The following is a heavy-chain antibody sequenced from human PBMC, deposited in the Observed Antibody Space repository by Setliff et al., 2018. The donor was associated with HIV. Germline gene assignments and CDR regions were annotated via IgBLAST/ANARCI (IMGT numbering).Heavy chain of an antibody. V-gene: IGHV1-69*13. Sequence: SVKVSCKASGGTFSSYTISWVRQAPGQGLEWMGGIVPIFGTTKSAQKFQGRVTITADESTSTAYMELNGLRSEDTAVYYCARGVGYCAGDCYSTYYYDYKDVWGKGTTVTVSS. CDR3: ARGVGYCAGDCYSTYYYDYKDV. J-gene: IGHJ6*03. CDR2: IVPIFGTT. D-gene: IGHD2-21*02. CDR1: GGTFSSYT.